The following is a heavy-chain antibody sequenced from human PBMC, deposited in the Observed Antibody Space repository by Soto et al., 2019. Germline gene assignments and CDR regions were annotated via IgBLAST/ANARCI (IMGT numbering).Heavy chain of an antibody. CDR3: ARDLGGFPDY. J-gene: IGHJ4*02. D-gene: IGHD5-12*01. Sequence: QVQLVQSGAEVKKPGASVKVSCKATGYSFTSYGISWVRQAPGQGLEWMGWISAYNGNRKYAQKFQGRVTMTTDTSTSTAYMELMSLVSVYTAVYYCARDLGGFPDYWGQGTLVTVSS. CDR1: GYSFTSYG. V-gene: IGHV1-18*01. CDR2: ISAYNGNR.